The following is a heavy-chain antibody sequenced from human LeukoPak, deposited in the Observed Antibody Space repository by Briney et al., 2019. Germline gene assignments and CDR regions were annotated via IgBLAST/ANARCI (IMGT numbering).Heavy chain of an antibody. D-gene: IGHD3-22*01. CDR2: IYYSGST. CDR3: AADDYDSSGYYRPYFDY. CDR1: GGSISSYY. Sequence: SSETLSLTCTVSGGSISSYYWSWIRQPPGKGLEWIGYIYYSGSTNYNPSLKSRVTISVDTSKNQFSLKLSSVTAADTAVYYCAADDYDSSGYYRPYFDYWGLGTLVTVSS. J-gene: IGHJ4*02. V-gene: IGHV4-59*01.